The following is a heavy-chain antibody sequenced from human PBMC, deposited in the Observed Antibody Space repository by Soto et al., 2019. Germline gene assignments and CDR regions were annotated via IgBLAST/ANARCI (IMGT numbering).Heavy chain of an antibody. Sequence: GGSLRLSCAASGFTFSSYGMHWVRQAPGKGLEWVAVISYDGSNKYYADSVKGRFTISRDNSKNTLYLQMNSLRAEDTAVYYCAKDCNRRVVGARIRLGGMDVWGQGTTVTVSS. V-gene: IGHV3-30*18. CDR3: AKDCNRRVVGARIRLGGMDV. CDR1: GFTFSSYG. J-gene: IGHJ6*02. CDR2: ISYDGSNK. D-gene: IGHD2-15*01.